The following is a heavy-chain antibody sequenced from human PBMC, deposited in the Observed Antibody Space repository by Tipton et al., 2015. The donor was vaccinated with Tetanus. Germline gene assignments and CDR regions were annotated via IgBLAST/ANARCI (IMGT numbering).Heavy chain of an antibody. CDR1: GFTFNSYT. CDR3: AKEALGVLNL. Sequence: SLRLSCVASGFTFNSYTMNWVRQAPGNGLEWVAAISGSRLTPYYADSVKGRFTISRDNSKNTLSLQLNSLRADDTAIYYCAKEALGVLNLWGKGTTVIVSS. J-gene: IGHJ6*04. D-gene: IGHD1-14*01. V-gene: IGHV3-23*01. CDR2: ISGSRLTP.